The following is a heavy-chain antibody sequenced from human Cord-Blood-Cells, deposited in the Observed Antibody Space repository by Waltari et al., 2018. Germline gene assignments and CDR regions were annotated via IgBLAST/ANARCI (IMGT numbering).Heavy chain of an antibody. CDR1: GGSFSGYY. CDR3: ARLPWGYCSSTSCYDAFDI. D-gene: IGHD2-2*01. CDR2: INHSGST. V-gene: IGHV4-34*01. Sequence: QVQLQQWGAGLLKPSETLSLTCAVYGGSFSGYYWSWIRQPTGKGLEWIGEINHSGSTNNNPSLKSRVTISVDTSKNQFSLKLSSVTAADTAVYYCARLPWGYCSSTSCYDAFDIWGQGTMVTVSS. J-gene: IGHJ3*02.